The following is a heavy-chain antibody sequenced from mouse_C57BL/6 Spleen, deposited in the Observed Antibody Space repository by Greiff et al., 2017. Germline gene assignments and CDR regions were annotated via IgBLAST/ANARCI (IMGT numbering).Heavy chain of an antibody. D-gene: IGHD2-2*01. CDR3: ARSGSYGYDPFAY. CDR1: GYTFTSYW. Sequence: QVQLQQPGAELVRPGSSVKLSCKASGYTFTSYWMDWVKQRPGQGLEWIGNIYPSDSETHYNQKFKDKATLTVDKSSSTAYMQRSSLAAVDSAVYYCARSGSYGYDPFAYWGQGTLVTVSA. CDR2: IYPSDSET. J-gene: IGHJ3*01. V-gene: IGHV1-61*01.